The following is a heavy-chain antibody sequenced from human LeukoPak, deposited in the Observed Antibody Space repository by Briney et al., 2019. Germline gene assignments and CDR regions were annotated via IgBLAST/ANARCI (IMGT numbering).Heavy chain of an antibody. CDR3: ARDRGTRFLGY. D-gene: IGHD3-3*01. CDR2: ISYDGSNK. Sequence: PGRSLRLSCAASGFTFSSYGMHWVRQAPGKGLEWVAVISYDGSNKYYADSVKGRFTISRDNSKNTLYLQMNSLRAEDTAVYYCARDRGTRFLGYWGQGTLVTVSS. V-gene: IGHV3-30*03. CDR1: GFTFSSYG. J-gene: IGHJ4*02.